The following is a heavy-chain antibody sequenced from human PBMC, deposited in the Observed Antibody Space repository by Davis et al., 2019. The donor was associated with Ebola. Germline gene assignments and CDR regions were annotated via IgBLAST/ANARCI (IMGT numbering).Heavy chain of an antibody. D-gene: IGHD6-13*01. V-gene: IGHV5-10-1*01. J-gene: IGHJ6*02. CDR2: IDPSDSYT. CDR3: ARGGQLGYYYYGMDV. CDR1: GYSFTSYW. Sequence: GGSLRLSCKGSGYSFTSYWISWVRQMPGKGLEWMGRIDPSDSYTIYSPSFQGHVTISADKSISTAYLQWSSLKASDTAMYYCARGGQLGYYYYGMDVWGQGTTVTVSS.